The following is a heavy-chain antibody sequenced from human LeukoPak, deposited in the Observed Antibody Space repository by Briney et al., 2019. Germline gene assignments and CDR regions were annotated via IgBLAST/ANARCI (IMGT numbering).Heavy chain of an antibody. D-gene: IGHD6-13*01. CDR2: IYYSGST. CDR1: GGSISSSSFY. V-gene: IGHV4-39*01. J-gene: IGHJ4*02. CDR3: ARHGGSSGWYHFDY. Sequence: PSETLSLTCTVSGGSISSSSFYWGWIRQPPGKGLEWIGSIYYSGSTYYNPSLKSRVTISVDTSKSQFSLNLNSVTAADTALYYCARHGGSSGWYHFDYWGQGPLVPVSS.